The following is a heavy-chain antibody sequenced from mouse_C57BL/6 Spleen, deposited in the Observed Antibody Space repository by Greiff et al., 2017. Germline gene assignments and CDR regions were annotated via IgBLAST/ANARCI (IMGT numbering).Heavy chain of an antibody. Sequence: VQLQQSGPELVKPGASVKMSCKASGYTFTDYNMHWVKQSHGKSLEWIGYINPNNGGTSYNQKFKGKATLTVNKSSSTAYMELCSLTSEDSAVYYCAREGYGSSYAMDYWGQGTSVTVSS. CDR3: AREGYGSSYAMDY. V-gene: IGHV1-22*01. D-gene: IGHD1-1*01. CDR1: GYTFTDYN. CDR2: INPNNGGT. J-gene: IGHJ4*01.